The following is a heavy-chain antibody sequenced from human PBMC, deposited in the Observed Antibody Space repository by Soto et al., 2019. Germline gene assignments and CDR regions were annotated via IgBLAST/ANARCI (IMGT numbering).Heavy chain of an antibody. D-gene: IGHD6-19*01. CDR2: ISGSGGST. J-gene: IGHJ4*02. V-gene: IGHV3-23*01. CDR3: AKEFGYSSGWSVDY. CDR1: GFTFSSYA. Sequence: QAGGSLRVSCAASGFTFSSYAMSWVRQAPGKGLEWVSAISGSGGSTYYADSVKGRFTISRDNSKNTLYLQMNSLRAEDTAVYYCAKEFGYSSGWSVDYWGQGTLVTAPQ.